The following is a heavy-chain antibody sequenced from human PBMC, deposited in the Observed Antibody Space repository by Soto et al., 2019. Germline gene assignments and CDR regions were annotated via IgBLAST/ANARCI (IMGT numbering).Heavy chain of an antibody. CDR1: GFTFSSYD. V-gene: IGHV3-13*01. CDR2: IGTAGDT. J-gene: IGHJ6*02. CDR3: ARVSATAGGMDV. D-gene: IGHD3-10*01. Sequence: GSLRLSCAASGFTFSSYDMHWVRQATGKGLEWVSAIGTAGDTYYPGSVKGRFTISRENAKNSLYLQMNSLRAGDTAVYYCARVSATAGGMDVWGQGTTVTVSS.